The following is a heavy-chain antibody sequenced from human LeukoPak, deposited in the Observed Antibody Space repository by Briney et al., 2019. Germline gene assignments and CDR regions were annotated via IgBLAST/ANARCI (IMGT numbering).Heavy chain of an antibody. J-gene: IGHJ4*02. CDR2: LTSGGTT. CDR3: AKGLRSLHSSAYYYPFDY. V-gene: IGHV3-23*01. CDR1: GFTFSSLA. Sequence: GGSQRLSCAAAGFTFSSLAMIWVRQAPGKGLEWVSDLTSGGTTKYADSVKGRFTISRDNSKSTLYLQMNSLRAEDTAVYYCAKGLRSLHSSAYYYPFDYWGQGTLVTVSS. D-gene: IGHD3-22*01.